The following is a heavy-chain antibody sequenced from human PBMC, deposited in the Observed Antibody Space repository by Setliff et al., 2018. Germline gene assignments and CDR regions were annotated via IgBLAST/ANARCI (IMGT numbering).Heavy chain of an antibody. CDR3: ARRYSSGWAYYYYYYMDV. CDR1: GFTFSAHY. CDR2: IKSNVDFGTT. D-gene: IGHD6-19*01. Sequence: GGSLRLSCAASGFTFSAHYMDWLRQAPGKGLEWVGRIKSNVDFGTTDYAAPVKGRFTISRDDSRNTLYLQMNSLRAEDTAVYYCARRYSSGWAYYYYYYMDVWGKGTTVTVSS. V-gene: IGHV3-15*01. J-gene: IGHJ6*03.